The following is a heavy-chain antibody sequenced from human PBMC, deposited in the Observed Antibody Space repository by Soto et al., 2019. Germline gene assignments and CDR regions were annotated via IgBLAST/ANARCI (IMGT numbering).Heavy chain of an antibody. V-gene: IGHV2-5*02. CDR2: IYWDDDE. CDR1: GFSLSTSGIS. J-gene: IGHJ4*02. D-gene: IGHD3-22*01. CDR3: AHRTQYYDSSGFSGYFDY. Sequence: QITLKESGPTLMKPGQTHTLTCTSSGFSLSTSGISVGWIRQPPGKALECLALIYWDDDERYRPSLKNRVTITKDTSKKQVVLTMTNMEPVDTATYYCAHRTQYYDSSGFSGYFDYWGQGTLVSVSS.